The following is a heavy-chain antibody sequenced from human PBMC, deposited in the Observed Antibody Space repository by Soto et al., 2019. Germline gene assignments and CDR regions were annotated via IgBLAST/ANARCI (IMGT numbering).Heavy chain of an antibody. V-gene: IGHV4-59*01. Sequence: QVQLQESGPGLVKPSETLSLTCTVSGGSISSYYWSWIRQPPGKGLEWIGYIYYSGSTNYNPSLKSRVNISVDTSKNQFALKLSSVTAADTAVYYCGTYDFWSGWFDPWGQGTLVTVSS. CDR3: GTYDFWSGWFDP. J-gene: IGHJ5*02. D-gene: IGHD3-3*01. CDR2: IYYSGST. CDR1: GGSISSYY.